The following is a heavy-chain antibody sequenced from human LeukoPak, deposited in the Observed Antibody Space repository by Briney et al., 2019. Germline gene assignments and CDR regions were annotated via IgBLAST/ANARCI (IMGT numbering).Heavy chain of an antibody. V-gene: IGHV3-23*01. J-gene: IGHJ4*01. CDR2: ISGSGGST. CDR1: GFTFSSFA. D-gene: IGHD5-18*01. Sequence: PGGSLRLSCAASGFTFSSFAMSWVRQAPGKGLEWVSAISGSGGSTYYTDSVKGRFTISRDNSKNTLYLQMISLRAEDTAVYYCATHTAGNSYGYVVYWGQGTLVTVSS. CDR3: ATHTAGNSYGYVVY.